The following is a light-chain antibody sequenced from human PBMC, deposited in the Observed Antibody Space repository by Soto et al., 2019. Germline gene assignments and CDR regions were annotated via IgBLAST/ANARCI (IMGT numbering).Light chain of an antibody. V-gene: IGLV4-60*02. CDR1: SGHITYI. J-gene: IGLJ3*02. CDR3: ETWGTNSQV. CDR2: VEGSGNY. Sequence: QLVLTQSSSASASLGSSVKLTCTLTSGHITYIIAWHQQQPGKAPRFLMKVEGSGNYNRGSRVPDRFSGSSSGADRYLTISNLQFEDEADYYCETWGTNSQVFGGGTKLTVL.